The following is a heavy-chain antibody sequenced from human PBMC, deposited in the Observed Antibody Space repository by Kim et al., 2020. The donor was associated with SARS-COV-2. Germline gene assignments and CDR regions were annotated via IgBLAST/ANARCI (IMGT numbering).Heavy chain of an antibody. CDR3: AREGVYPAHFDY. D-gene: IGHD2-15*01. V-gene: IGHV3-30*04. Sequence: GGSLRLSCAASGFTFSSYAMHWVRQAPGKGLEWVAVISYDGSNKYYADSVKGRFTISRDNSKNTLYLQMNSLRAEDTAVYYCAREGVYPAHFDYWGQGTLVTVSS. J-gene: IGHJ4*02. CDR1: GFTFSSYA. CDR2: ISYDGSNK.